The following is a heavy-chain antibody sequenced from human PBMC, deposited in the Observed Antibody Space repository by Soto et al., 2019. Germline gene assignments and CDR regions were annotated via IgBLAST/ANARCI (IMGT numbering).Heavy chain of an antibody. CDR3: AKLRSRYYDYVWGSYRSADAFDI. CDR1: GFTFSSYG. V-gene: IGHV3-30*18. Sequence: GGSLRLSCAASGFTFSSYGMHWVRQAPGKGLEWLAVISYDGSNKYYADSVKCRFTISRDNSKNTLYLQMNSLRAEDTAVYYCAKLRSRYYDYVWGSYRSADAFDIWGQGTMVTVSS. D-gene: IGHD3-16*02. J-gene: IGHJ3*02. CDR2: ISYDGSNK.